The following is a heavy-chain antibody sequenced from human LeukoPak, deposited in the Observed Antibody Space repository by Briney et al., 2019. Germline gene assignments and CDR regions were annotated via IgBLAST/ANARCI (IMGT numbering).Heavy chain of an antibody. Sequence: SETLSVTCTVSGYSISIGYYCAWSRQPPGKGRDWFGSIYHSGSTYYNPSLKSRVTISVDTSKNQFSLKLSSVTAANTAVYYCARGGSSGWYNHYYYYMDVWGKGTTVTISS. CDR1: GYSISIGYY. D-gene: IGHD6-19*01. CDR2: IYHSGST. CDR3: ARGGSSGWYNHYYYYMDV. V-gene: IGHV4-38-2*02. J-gene: IGHJ6*03.